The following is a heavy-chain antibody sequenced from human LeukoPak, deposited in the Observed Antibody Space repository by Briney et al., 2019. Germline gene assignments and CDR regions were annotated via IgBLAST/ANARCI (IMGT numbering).Heavy chain of an antibody. V-gene: IGHV4-31*03. Sequence: SETLSLTCTVSGGSISSGGFYWSWIRQLPGKGLEWIGYIYDSGSTYYNPSLKSRVTMSVDTSKKQFSLKLNSVTAADTAVYYCTRGGRGSGSDYWYFDLWGRGTLVTVSS. CDR3: TRGGRGSGSDYWYFDL. D-gene: IGHD3-10*01. CDR2: IYDSGST. J-gene: IGHJ2*01. CDR1: GGSISSGGFY.